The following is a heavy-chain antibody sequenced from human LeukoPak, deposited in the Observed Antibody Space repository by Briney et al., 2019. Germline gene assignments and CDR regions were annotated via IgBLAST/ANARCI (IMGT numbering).Heavy chain of an antibody. CDR3: ARDRNTGSSYENLFEY. CDR1: GFTFSSYN. Sequence: GGSLRLSCAASGFTFSSYNMNWVRQAPGKGLEWVSSISSSSSYIYYADSVKGRFTISRDNAKNTLYLQMNSLRAEDTSVYYCARDRNTGSSYENLFEYWGQGSLVTVSS. J-gene: IGHJ4*02. V-gene: IGHV3-21*01. CDR2: ISSSSSYI. D-gene: IGHD1-26*01.